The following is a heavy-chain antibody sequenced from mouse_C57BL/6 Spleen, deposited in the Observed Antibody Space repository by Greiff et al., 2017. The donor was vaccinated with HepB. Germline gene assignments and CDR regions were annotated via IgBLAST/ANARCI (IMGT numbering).Heavy chain of an antibody. CDR3: ARGSTTGYFDV. Sequence: EVQLVESGGDLVKPGGFLKLSCAASGFTFSSYGMSWVRQTPDKRLEWVATISSGGSYTYYPDSVKGRFTISRDNAKNTLYLQMSSLKSEDTAMYYCARGSTTGYFDVWGTGTTVTVSS. V-gene: IGHV5-6*01. CDR2: ISSGGSYT. J-gene: IGHJ1*03. CDR1: GFTFSSYG. D-gene: IGHD1-1*01.